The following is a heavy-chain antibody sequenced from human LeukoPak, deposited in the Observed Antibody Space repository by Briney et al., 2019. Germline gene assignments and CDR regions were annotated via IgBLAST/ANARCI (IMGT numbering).Heavy chain of an antibody. J-gene: IGHJ4*02. CDR2: IYYTGST. V-gene: IGHV4-59*01. D-gene: IGHD3-10*01. CDR3: AGSRAGWFGEPPGYFDY. Sequence: PSETLSLTCTVSGGSISSYYWSWIRQPPGKGLESIGYIYYTGSTNYNPSLKSRVTISVDTSKNQFSLKLSSVTAADTAVYYCAGSRAGWFGEPPGYFDYWGQGTLVTVSS. CDR1: GGSISSYY.